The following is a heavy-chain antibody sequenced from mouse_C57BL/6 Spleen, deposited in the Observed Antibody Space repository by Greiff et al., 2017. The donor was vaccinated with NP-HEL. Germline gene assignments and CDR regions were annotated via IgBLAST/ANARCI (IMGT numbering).Heavy chain of an antibody. V-gene: IGHV14-3*01. J-gene: IGHJ2*01. Sequence: EVQRVESVAELVRPGASVKLSCTASGFNIKNTYMHWVKQRPEQGLEWIGRIDPANGNTKYAPKFQGKVTITADTSSNTAYLQLSSLTSEDTAIYYCAIYYYGSSTLFDYWGQGTTLTVSS. CDR1: GFNIKNTY. D-gene: IGHD1-1*01. CDR3: AIYYYGSSTLFDY. CDR2: IDPANGNT.